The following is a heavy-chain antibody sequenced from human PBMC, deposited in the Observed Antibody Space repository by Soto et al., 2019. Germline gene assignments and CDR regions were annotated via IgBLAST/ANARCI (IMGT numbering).Heavy chain of an antibody. CDR3: ASYMITFGGVIAADDY. Sequence: SETLSLTCAVYGGSFSGYYWSWIRQPPGKGLEWIGEINYSGSTYYNPSLKSRVTISVDTSKNQFSLKLSSVTAADTAVYYCASYMITFGGVIAADDYWGQGTLVTVSS. V-gene: IGHV4-34*01. D-gene: IGHD3-16*02. J-gene: IGHJ4*02. CDR2: INYSGST. CDR1: GGSFSGYY.